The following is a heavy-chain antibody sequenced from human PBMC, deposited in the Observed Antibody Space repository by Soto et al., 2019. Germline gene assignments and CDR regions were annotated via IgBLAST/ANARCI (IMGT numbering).Heavy chain of an antibody. J-gene: IGHJ5*02. V-gene: IGHV3-23*01. CDR1: GFTFSSYA. D-gene: IGHD1-26*01. Sequence: GGSLRLSCAASGFTFSSYAMSWVRQAPGKGLEWASAISGSGGSTYYADSVKGRFTISRDNSKNTLYLQMNSLRAEDTAVYYCAKSRVGAVSPNWFDPWGQGTLVTVSS. CDR3: AKSRVGAVSPNWFDP. CDR2: ISGSGGST.